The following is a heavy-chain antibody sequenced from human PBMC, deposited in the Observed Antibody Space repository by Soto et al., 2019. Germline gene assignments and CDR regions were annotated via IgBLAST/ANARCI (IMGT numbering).Heavy chain of an antibody. CDR3: ARLSIVVVPAAANFDY. J-gene: IGHJ4*02. CDR1: GGSISSGCYY. D-gene: IGHD2-2*01. CDR2: IYYSGST. V-gene: IGHV4-31*03. Sequence: PSETLSLTCTVSGGSISSGCYYWSWLRQHPGKGLEWIGYIYYSGSTYYNPSLKSRVTISVDTSKNQFSLKLSSVTAADTAVYYCARLSIVVVPAAANFDYWGQGTLVTV.